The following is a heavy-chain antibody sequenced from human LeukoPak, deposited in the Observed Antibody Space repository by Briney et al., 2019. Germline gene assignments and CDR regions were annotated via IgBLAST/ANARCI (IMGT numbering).Heavy chain of an antibody. V-gene: IGHV3-30*02. CDR1: GFTFSSYG. D-gene: IGHD6-19*01. Sequence: GGSLRLSCAASGFTFSSYGMHWVRQAPGKGLEWVVFIRYDGSNKYYADSVKGRFTISRDNSKNTLYLQMNSLRAEDTAVYYCAKDWQWLDGSGVDYWGQGTLVTVSS. CDR3: AKDWQWLDGSGVDY. CDR2: IRYDGSNK. J-gene: IGHJ4*02.